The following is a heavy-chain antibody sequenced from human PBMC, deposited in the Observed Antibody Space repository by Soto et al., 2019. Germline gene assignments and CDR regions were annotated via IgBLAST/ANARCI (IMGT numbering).Heavy chain of an antibody. CDR3: AGVKTVPTEYYCDY. CDR2: TSNKANSFTT. J-gene: IGHJ4*02. V-gene: IGHV3-72*01. D-gene: IGHD4-17*01. CDR1: GFTFSDHY. Sequence: EVQLVESGGGLAQPGGSLRLSCAASGFTFSDHYIDWVRQAPGKGLEWVGRTSNKANSFTTAYSAPEKGRFTISRDDSRNSLHLQMNSLRTDDTAVYYCAGVKTVPTEYYCDYWGLGALVAVSS.